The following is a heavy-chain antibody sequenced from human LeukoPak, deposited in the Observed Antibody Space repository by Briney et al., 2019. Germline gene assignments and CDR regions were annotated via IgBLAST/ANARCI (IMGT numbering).Heavy chain of an antibody. D-gene: IGHD6-13*01. CDR2: IYHSGST. Sequence: PSETLSLTCTVSGGSISSGGYYWSWIRQPPGKGLEWIGYIYHSGSTYYNPSLKSRVTISVDRSKNQFSLKLSSVTAADTAVYYCARSRYSSSWWEWGQGTLVTVSS. J-gene: IGHJ4*02. V-gene: IGHV4-30-2*01. CDR1: GGSISSGGYY. CDR3: ARSRYSSSWWE.